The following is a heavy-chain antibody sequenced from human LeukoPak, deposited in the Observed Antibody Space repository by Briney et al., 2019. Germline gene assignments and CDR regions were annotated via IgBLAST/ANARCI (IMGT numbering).Heavy chain of an antibody. CDR2: IYTSGST. CDR1: GGSISSGSYY. V-gene: IGHV4-61*02. CDR3: ARRIGLAAKRFDY. Sequence: SETLSLTCTVSGGSISSGSYYWSWIRQPAGKGLEWIGRIYTSGSTNYNPSLKSRVTISVDTSKNQFSLKLSSVTAADTAVYYCARRIGLAAKRFDYWGQGTLVTVSS. J-gene: IGHJ4*02. D-gene: IGHD6-25*01.